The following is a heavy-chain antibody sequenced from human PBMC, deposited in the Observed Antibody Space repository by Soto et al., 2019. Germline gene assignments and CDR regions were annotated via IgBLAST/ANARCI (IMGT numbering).Heavy chain of an antibody. CDR3: ARNVLGYCSSTSCSGNWFDP. CDR2: IYYSGST. D-gene: IGHD2-2*01. J-gene: IGHJ5*02. CDR1: GGSISSGGYY. V-gene: IGHV4-31*01. Sequence: SETLSLTCTVSGGSISSGGYYWSWIRQHPGEGLEWIWYIYYSGSTYYNPSLKSQVTISVDTSSNQFSLKLSSVTAADTAVYYCARNVLGYCSSTSCSGNWFDPWVQGTLVTVSS.